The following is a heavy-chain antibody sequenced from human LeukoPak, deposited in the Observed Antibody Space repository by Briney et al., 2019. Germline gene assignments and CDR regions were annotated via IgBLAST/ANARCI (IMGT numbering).Heavy chain of an antibody. Sequence: SEPLSLTCTVSGVSISQNYWTWIRQSTGKGLEWIGFDSYIRGTRYNPSLKSRLSLSIATSKNQFSLDLTSVTASDTAVYYCATSIGSKNAFHIWGRGTAVTVSS. CDR3: ATSIGSKNAFHI. V-gene: IGHV4-59*08. J-gene: IGHJ3*02. D-gene: IGHD4-11*01. CDR2: DSYIRGT. CDR1: GVSISQNY.